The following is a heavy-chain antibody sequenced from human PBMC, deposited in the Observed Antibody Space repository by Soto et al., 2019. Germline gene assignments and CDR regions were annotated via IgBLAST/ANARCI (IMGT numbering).Heavy chain of an antibody. Sequence: ASVKVSCKASGYTFTIYGIIWVRQAPGQGLEWMGWISTYNGDTNYAQKVQGRVTVTTDTSTSTAYMELTSLRSDDTAVYYCARDWLSSGNYYIGYFDYWGQGTLVTVSS. CDR3: ARDWLSSGNYYIGYFDY. CDR1: GYTFTIYG. D-gene: IGHD1-26*01. CDR2: ISTYNGDT. J-gene: IGHJ4*02. V-gene: IGHV1-18*01.